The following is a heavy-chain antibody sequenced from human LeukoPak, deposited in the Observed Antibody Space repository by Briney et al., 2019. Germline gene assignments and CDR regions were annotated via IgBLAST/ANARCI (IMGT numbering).Heavy chain of an antibody. J-gene: IGHJ4*02. D-gene: IGHD2-15*01. V-gene: IGHV1-18*01. CDR2: ISAYNGNT. CDR1: GYTFTSYD. Sequence: ASVKVSCKASGYTFTSYDINWVRQATGQGLEWMGWISAYNGNTNYAQKLQGRVTMTTDTSTSTAYMELRSLRSDDTAVYYCARDLITRVVVAATPVGYWGQGTLVTVSS. CDR3: ARDLITRVVVAATPVGY.